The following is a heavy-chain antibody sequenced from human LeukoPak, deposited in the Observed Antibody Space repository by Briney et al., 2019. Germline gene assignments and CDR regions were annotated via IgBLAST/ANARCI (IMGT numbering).Heavy chain of an antibody. CDR2: VSNSGNT. CDR3: ARVLVGYSYGSPDPNYCYGLDV. J-gene: IGHJ6*02. CDR1: GVSIKNYY. V-gene: IGHV4-59*01. D-gene: IGHD5-18*01. Sequence: SETLSLTCTVSGVSIKNYYWSWIRQPPAKGLEWIGYVSNSGNTKYSASLKSRVTISVDTSKNQFSLKMSSVTTADTAAYYCARVLVGYSYGSPDPNYCYGLDVWGQGTTVTVPS.